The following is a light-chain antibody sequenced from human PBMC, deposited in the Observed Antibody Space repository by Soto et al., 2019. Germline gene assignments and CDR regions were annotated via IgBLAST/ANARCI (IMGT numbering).Light chain of an antibody. Sequence: DIQMTQSPSSLSASVGDTVTVTCRASQPIGTSLHWYQQKPGKAPKVLISAASRLQSGVPSRFSGSGSGTDFALTISNLQPDDFATYYCQQGYTYLWTFGQGTKVELK. J-gene: IGKJ1*01. V-gene: IGKV1-39*01. CDR1: QPIGTS. CDR2: AAS. CDR3: QQGYTYLWT.